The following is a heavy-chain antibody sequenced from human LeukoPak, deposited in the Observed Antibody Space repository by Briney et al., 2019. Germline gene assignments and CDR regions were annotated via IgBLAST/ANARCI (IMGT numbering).Heavy chain of an antibody. V-gene: IGHV1-18*01. CDR1: GYSFTRYG. CDR3: ARDHYGGTPGY. Sequence: ASVKVSCKASGYSFTRYGISWVRQVPGQGLEWMAWININNANTNYAQKLQGRVTMTTDTSTSTAYMELRSLTSDDTAVYYCARDHYGGTPGYWGQGTLVTVSS. J-gene: IGHJ4*02. CDR2: ININNANT. D-gene: IGHD1-26*01.